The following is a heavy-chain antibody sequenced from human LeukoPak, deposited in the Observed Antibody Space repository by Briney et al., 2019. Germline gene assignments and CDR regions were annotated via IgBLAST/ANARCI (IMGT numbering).Heavy chain of an antibody. V-gene: IGHV3-7*01. CDR3: ARDSAAFDY. CDR1: GFTFSTYW. Sequence: GGSLRLSCSASGFTFSTYWMSWVRQAPGKGLEWVANIKQDGSEKYYVDSVKGRFTISRDNAKNSLYLQTNSLRAEDTAIYYCARDSAAFDYWGQGTLVTVSS. D-gene: IGHD3-10*01. CDR2: IKQDGSEK. J-gene: IGHJ4*02.